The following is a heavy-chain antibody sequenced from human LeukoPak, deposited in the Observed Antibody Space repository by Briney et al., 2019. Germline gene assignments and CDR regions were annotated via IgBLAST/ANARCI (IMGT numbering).Heavy chain of an antibody. CDR3: ARDGYFYGTDY. CDR2: IYYSGST. J-gene: IGHJ4*02. V-gene: IGHV4-59*01. CDR1: GDSISSYY. D-gene: IGHD5-18*01. Sequence: SETLSLTCTVSGDSISSYYWSCIRQPPGKGLEWIGYIYYSGSTNYNPSLKSRVTISVDTSKNQFSLKLSSVTAADTAVYYCARDGYFYGTDYWGQGSLVTVSS.